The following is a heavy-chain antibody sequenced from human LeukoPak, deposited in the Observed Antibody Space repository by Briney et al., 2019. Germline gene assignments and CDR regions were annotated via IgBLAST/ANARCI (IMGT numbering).Heavy chain of an antibody. Sequence: ETLSLTCAVFGGSFSGYYWNWVRQAPGKGLEWVSSISSSSSYIYYADSVKGRFTISRDNAKNSLYLQMNSLRAEDTAVYYCAYSGYQGFDPWGQGTLVTVSS. J-gene: IGHJ5*02. D-gene: IGHD5-12*01. CDR3: AYSGYQGFDP. CDR1: GGSFSGYY. V-gene: IGHV3-21*01. CDR2: ISSSSSYI.